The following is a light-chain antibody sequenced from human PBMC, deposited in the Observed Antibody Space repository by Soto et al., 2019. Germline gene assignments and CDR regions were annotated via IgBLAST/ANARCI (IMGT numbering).Light chain of an antibody. CDR1: NIGSKS. CDR2: DDS. V-gene: IGLV3-21*02. CDR3: QVWDSSSEWV. J-gene: IGLJ3*02. Sequence: SYELTQPPSVSVAPGQTARMTCGGNNIGSKSVHWYQQTPGQAPVLVVYDDSDRPSGIPERFSGSNSGNMATLTLSRVEAGDEADYYCQVWDSSSEWVFGGGTKLTVL.